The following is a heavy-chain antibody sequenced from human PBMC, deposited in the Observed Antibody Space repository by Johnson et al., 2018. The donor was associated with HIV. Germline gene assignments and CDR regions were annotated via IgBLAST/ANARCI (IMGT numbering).Heavy chain of an antibody. V-gene: IGHV3-33*01. J-gene: IGHJ3*02. Sequence: QMLLVESGGGVVQPGRSLRLSCAASGFTFSSYGMHWVRQAPGKGLEWVAVIWYDGSNQYYADSVKGRFTTARDNSKNTLYLQMNSLRAGDTAVYYCARGKKGYGSGWVAFDIWGQGTMVTVSS. CDR3: ARGKKGYGSGWVAFDI. CDR2: IWYDGSNQ. D-gene: IGHD6-19*01. CDR1: GFTFSSYG.